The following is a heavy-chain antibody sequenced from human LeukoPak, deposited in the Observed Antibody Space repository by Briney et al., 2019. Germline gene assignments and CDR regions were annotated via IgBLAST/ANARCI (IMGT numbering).Heavy chain of an antibody. J-gene: IGHJ4*02. CDR1: GYSFTSYW. CDR3: ARASYYYDSSGSNYFDY. V-gene: IGHV5-51*01. CDR2: IYPGDSDT. Sequence: GESLKISCKGSGYSFTSYWIGWVRQMPGKGLEWMGIIYPGDSDTRYSPSFQGQVTISADKSISTAYLQWSSLKASDTAMYYCARASYYYDSSGSNYFDYWGQGTPVTVSS. D-gene: IGHD3-22*01.